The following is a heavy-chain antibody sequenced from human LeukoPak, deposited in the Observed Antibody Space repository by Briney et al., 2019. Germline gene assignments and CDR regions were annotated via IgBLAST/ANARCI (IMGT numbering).Heavy chain of an antibody. CDR2: IKQDGSEK. CDR3: ALMVRGVMIDY. CDR1: GFTFSSYW. Sequence: GGPLSLSCAASGFTFSSYWMSWVRQAPGKGLEWVANIKQDGSEKYYVDSVKGRFTISRDNAKNSLYLQMNSLRAEDTAVYYCALMVRGVMIDYWGQGTLVTVSS. V-gene: IGHV3-7*01. D-gene: IGHD3-10*01. J-gene: IGHJ4*02.